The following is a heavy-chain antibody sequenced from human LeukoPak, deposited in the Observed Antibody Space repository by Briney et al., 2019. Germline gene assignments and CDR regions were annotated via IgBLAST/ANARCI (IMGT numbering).Heavy chain of an antibody. Sequence: SETLSLTCTVSGGSISGYYWNWIRQPPGKGLEWIGYTSDSGGHTDYKPSLKSRVTISVDTSKNQFSVKLTSATAADTAVYYCARWYSHGRYFDYRGQGALVTVSS. V-gene: IGHV4-59*01. J-gene: IGHJ4*02. CDR1: GGSISGYY. CDR3: ARWYSHGRYFDY. CDR2: TSDSGGHT. D-gene: IGHD6-13*01.